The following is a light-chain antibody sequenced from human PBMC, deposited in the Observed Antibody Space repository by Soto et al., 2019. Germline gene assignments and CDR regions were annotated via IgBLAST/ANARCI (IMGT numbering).Light chain of an antibody. CDR3: QQHGGSPTWT. Sequence: DIVLTQSQGTLSLSPGEGDLLXCRASQTVNNNYLAWCQQKPGQAPRLLIYDASSRATGIPDRFSGGGSGTDFTLTISRLEPEDFAVYFCQQHGGSPTWTFGQGTKVDIK. J-gene: IGKJ1*01. V-gene: IGKV3-20*01. CDR2: DAS. CDR1: QTVNNNY.